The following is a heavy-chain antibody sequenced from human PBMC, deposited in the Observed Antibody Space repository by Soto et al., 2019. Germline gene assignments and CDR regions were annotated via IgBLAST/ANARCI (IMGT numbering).Heavy chain of an antibody. Sequence: GGSLRLSCAASGFTFSNYAMSWVRQAPGKGLEWVSAISGSGGSTYYADSVKGRFTISRDNSKNTLYLQMNSLRAEDTAVYYCAKGGITMVRGVIITSVGFDPWGQGTLVTVSS. V-gene: IGHV3-23*01. CDR3: AKGGITMVRGVIITSVGFDP. J-gene: IGHJ5*02. D-gene: IGHD3-10*01. CDR1: GFTFSNYA. CDR2: ISGSGGST.